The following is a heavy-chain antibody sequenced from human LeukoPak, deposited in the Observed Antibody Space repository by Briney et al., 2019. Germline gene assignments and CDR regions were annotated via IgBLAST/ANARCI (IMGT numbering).Heavy chain of an antibody. V-gene: IGHV3-23*01. D-gene: IGHD3-10*01. J-gene: IGHJ4*02. CDR1: GFTFSSFG. Sequence: GGSLRLSCAASGFTFSSFGMSWVRQVPGKGLEWVSAISGSGGSTYYADSVKGRFTISRDNSKNTLYLQMNSLRAEDTAVYYCATSYYPLNYFDYWGQGTLVTVSS. CDR2: ISGSGGST. CDR3: ATSYYPLNYFDY.